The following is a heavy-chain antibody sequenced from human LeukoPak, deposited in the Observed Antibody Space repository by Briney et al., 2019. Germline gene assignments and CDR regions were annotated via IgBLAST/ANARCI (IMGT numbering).Heavy chain of an antibody. CDR2: IHPGDSDT. CDR1: GYSFTSYW. CDR3: ARSEGFQDCSSTSCYWNY. D-gene: IGHD2-2*01. Sequence: GESLKISCKGSGYSFTSYWIGWVRQMPGKGLEWMGIIHPGDSDTRYSPSFQGQVTISADKSISTAYLQWSSLKASNTAMYYCARSEGFQDCSSTSCYWNYWGQGTLVTVSS. V-gene: IGHV5-51*01. J-gene: IGHJ4*02.